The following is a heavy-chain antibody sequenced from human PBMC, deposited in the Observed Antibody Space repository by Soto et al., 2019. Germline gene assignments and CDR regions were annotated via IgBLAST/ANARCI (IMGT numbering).Heavy chain of an antibody. Sequence: SQTLSLTCTVSGGSMSEYFWSWIRQSPGKGLEWIGYVYYLGSTDYNPSLKSRVTISVDTSKRQFSLKLSSVTVADTAVYYCARDGYDGSGSPYPAYWGPGAQVTVSS. CDR1: GGSMSEYF. J-gene: IGHJ4*02. CDR3: ARDGYDGSGSPYPAY. D-gene: IGHD3-10*01. V-gene: IGHV4-59*01. CDR2: VYYLGST.